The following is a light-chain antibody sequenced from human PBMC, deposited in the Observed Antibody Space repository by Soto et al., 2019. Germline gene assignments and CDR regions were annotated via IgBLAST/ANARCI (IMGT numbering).Light chain of an antibody. J-gene: IGKJ4*01. CDR2: KAS. Sequence: DIQMTQSPSTLSASVGDRVTITCRASQSISSWLAWYQQKPGKAPKLLIYKASNLQSGAPSRFSGSASWADFTLTISSLQPDDFATYCCQQYSTYPLTFGGGTKVEIK. CDR3: QQYSTYPLT. V-gene: IGKV1-5*03. CDR1: QSISSW.